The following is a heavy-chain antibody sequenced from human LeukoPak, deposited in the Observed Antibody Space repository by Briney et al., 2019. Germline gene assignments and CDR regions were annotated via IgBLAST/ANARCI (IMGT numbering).Heavy chain of an antibody. CDR3: ARVSIGWYSFDY. D-gene: IGHD6-19*01. V-gene: IGHV3-66*01. CDR1: GFTVTTNY. Sequence: PGGSLRLSCAASGFTVTTNYMHWVRQAPGKGLEWVSVITSGGDTHSADSVKGRFTISRDNSKNTLYFQMNTLRVEDTAVYYCARVSIGWYSFDYWGQGTLVTVSS. J-gene: IGHJ4*02. CDR2: ITSGGDT.